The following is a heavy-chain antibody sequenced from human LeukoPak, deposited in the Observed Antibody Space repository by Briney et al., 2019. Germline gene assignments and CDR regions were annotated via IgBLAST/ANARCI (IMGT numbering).Heavy chain of an antibody. D-gene: IGHD1-26*01. V-gene: IGHV4-39*01. CDR2: IYYSGST. CDR3: ARQSTELPGYYYYGMDV. CDR1: GGSISSSSYY. J-gene: IGHJ6*02. Sequence: SETLSLTCTVSGGSISSSSYYWGWIRQPPGKGLEWIGSIYYSGSTYYNPSLKSRVTISVDTSKNQFSLKLSSVTAADTAVYYCARQSTELPGYYYYGMDVWGQGTTVTVSS.